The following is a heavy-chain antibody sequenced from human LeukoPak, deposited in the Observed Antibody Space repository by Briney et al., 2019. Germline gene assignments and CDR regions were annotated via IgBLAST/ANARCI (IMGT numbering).Heavy chain of an antibody. V-gene: IGHV3-53*01. CDR2: INSGGST. D-gene: IGHD6-19*01. Sequence: GGSLRLSCAASGFNFASNWMHWVRQTPGKGLMWVSRINSGGSTYYADSVKGRFTISRDNSKNTLYLQMNSLRAEDTAVYYCAGVDSSGWYYFDYWGQGTLVTVSS. CDR3: AGVDSSGWYYFDY. CDR1: GFNFASNW. J-gene: IGHJ4*02.